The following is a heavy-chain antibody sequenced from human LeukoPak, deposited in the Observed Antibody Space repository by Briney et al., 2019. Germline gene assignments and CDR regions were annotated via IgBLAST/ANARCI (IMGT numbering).Heavy chain of an antibody. D-gene: IGHD3-16*01. V-gene: IGHV4-4*07. J-gene: IGHJ4*02. CDR1: GASISNYY. CDR2: FYNSGST. Sequence: PSETLSLTCSVSGASISNYYWTWIRQPAGKGLEFIGLFYNSGSTNCNPSLKSRVTISVDTSKNQFSLKLTSVSAADTAVYYCARGGKVDYFDYWGQGTLVTVSS. CDR3: ARGGKVDYFDY.